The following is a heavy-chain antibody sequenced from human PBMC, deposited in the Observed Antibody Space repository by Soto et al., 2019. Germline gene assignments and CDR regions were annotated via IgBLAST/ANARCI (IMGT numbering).Heavy chain of an antibody. CDR1: GFTFSSYA. J-gene: IGHJ4*02. Sequence: GGSLRLSCAASGFTFSSYAMSWVRQAPGKGLEWVSAISGSGGSTYYADSVKGRSTISRDNAKNSLYLQMNSLRAEDTAVYYCAREGTNYYGSGSYSNWGQGTLVTVSS. CDR3: AREGTNYYGSGSYSN. D-gene: IGHD3-10*01. CDR2: ISGSGGST. V-gene: IGHV3-23*01.